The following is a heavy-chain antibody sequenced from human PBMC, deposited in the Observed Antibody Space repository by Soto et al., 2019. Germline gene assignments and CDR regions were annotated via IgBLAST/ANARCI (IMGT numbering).Heavy chain of an antibody. J-gene: IGHJ5*02. CDR1: GDSISKSTSY. V-gene: IGHV4-39*01. CDR2: IYHSGST. Sequence: SETLSLTCSVSGDSISKSTSYWGWIRQPPGKGLEWIGTIYHSGSTYYNPSLMSRVTLSIDKSKNQFSLKLNSVTAADTAVYYCARRVGSCSGTSCNGWFDPWGQGTLVTVSS. CDR3: ARRVGSCSGTSCNGWFDP. D-gene: IGHD2-2*01.